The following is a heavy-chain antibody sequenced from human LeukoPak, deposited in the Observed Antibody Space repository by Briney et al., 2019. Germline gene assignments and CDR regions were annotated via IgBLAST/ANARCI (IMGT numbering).Heavy chain of an antibody. CDR2: ISYDGSNK. CDR1: GFTFSSYA. V-gene: IGHV3-30*01. CDR3: ARGIITAKYGSNWFDP. Sequence: GGSLRLSCAASGFTFSSYAMHWVRQAPGKGLEGVAVISYDGSNKYYADSVKGRFTISRDNSKNTLYLQMNSLRAEDTAVYYCARGIITAKYGSNWFDPWGQGTLVTVSS. D-gene: IGHD1-20*01. J-gene: IGHJ5*02.